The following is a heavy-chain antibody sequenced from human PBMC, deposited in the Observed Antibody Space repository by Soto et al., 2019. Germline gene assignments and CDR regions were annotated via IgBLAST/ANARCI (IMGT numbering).Heavy chain of an antibody. J-gene: IGHJ5*01. CDR3: STRAYDTNGYYRFEP. CDR2: INHRGST. Sequence: SETLSLTCVVYGGSFSGYYWSGIRQSPWKGLEWIGGINHRGSTNYNPSLESRVTISVVTSKNQFSLKLPSVTAADTAMYYCSTRAYDTNGYYRFEPWGKGTRVTVSS. CDR1: GGSFSGYY. D-gene: IGHD3-22*01. V-gene: IGHV4-34*01.